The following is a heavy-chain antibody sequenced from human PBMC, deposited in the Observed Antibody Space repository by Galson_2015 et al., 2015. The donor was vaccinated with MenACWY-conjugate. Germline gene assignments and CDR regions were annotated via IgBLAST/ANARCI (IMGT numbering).Heavy chain of an antibody. CDR1: GNSFNGYY. D-gene: IGHD6-13*01. Sequence: SVKVSCKVSGNSFNGYYMHWVRQAPGQGLEWMGRINPNSGGGNFAQKFQGRVTMNRDTSLTTVYMEVTSLGSDDTAVYFCARGPLRAAGDSFDSWGQGTLVIVSS. CDR3: ARGPLRAAGDSFDS. CDR2: INPNSGGG. V-gene: IGHV1-2*06. J-gene: IGHJ4*02.